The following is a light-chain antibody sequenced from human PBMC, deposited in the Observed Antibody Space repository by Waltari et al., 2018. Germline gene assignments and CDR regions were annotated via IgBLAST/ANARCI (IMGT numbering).Light chain of an antibody. CDR1: PSVSRA. Sequence: EIVLTQSPGSLSSSPGERVTLPCRASPSVSRALAWYQQKPGQAPRLLIFGASNRATGMPDRFSGSGSETDFSLTISRLEPEDFAVYYCQHYVRLPATFGRGTKVEIK. V-gene: IGKV3-20*01. CDR2: GAS. CDR3: QHYVRLPAT. J-gene: IGKJ1*01.